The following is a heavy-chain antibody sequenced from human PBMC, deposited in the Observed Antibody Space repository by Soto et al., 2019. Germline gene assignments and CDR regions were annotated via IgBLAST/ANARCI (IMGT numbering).Heavy chain of an antibody. D-gene: IGHD1-26*01. CDR3: ARIVGATSD. CDR1: GFTFSSYS. Sequence: EVQLVESGGGLVQPGGSLRLSCAASGFTFSSYSMNWVRQAPGKGLEWVSYISSSSTIYYADSVKGRFTISRDNAKNSLYLQMNSLRDEDTAVYYCARIVGATSDWGQGTLVTVSS. V-gene: IGHV3-48*02. J-gene: IGHJ4*02. CDR2: ISSSSTI.